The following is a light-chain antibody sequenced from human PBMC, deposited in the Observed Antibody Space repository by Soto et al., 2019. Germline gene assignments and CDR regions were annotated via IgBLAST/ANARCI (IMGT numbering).Light chain of an antibody. V-gene: IGKV3-15*01. CDR2: GAS. CDR3: QQYNKWPLFT. J-gene: IGKJ3*01. CDR1: QSIGSN. Sequence: ETVLTQSPATFSVSPGERATLSCRASQSIGSNLAWYQQRPGQPPRRLIYGASTRATGVPARLSGSGSGTEFTLPINSLQSEDFALYYCQQYNKWPLFTFGPGTKVDIK.